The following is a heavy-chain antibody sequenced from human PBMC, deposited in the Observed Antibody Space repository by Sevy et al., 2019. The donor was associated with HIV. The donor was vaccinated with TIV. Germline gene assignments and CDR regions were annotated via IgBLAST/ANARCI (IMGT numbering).Heavy chain of an antibody. CDR3: AIDSRDGGDY. V-gene: IGHV3-48*02. CDR2: ISTGSTTI. Sequence: GGSLRLSCAASGFIFSSYSMNWVRQAPGKGLEWISYISTGSTTIYYADSVKGRFTVSRDSARSSLFLQMNSLRDEDTAVYYCAIDSRDGGDYWGQGTLVTVSS. J-gene: IGHJ4*02. D-gene: IGHD3-16*01. CDR1: GFIFSSYS.